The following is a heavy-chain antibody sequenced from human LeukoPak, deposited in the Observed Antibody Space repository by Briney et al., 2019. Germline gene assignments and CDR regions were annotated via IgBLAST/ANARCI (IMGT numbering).Heavy chain of an antibody. J-gene: IGHJ4*02. Sequence: ASVKVSCKAAGYTFTSYGISWVRQAPGQGLEWMGWISAYNGNTNCAQKLQGRVTMTTDTSTSTAYMELRSLRSDDTAVYYCARVGQGDIHEDYWGQGTLVTVSS. CDR1: GYTFTSYG. V-gene: IGHV1-18*01. CDR2: ISAYNGNT. D-gene: IGHD2-21*02. CDR3: ARVGQGDIHEDY.